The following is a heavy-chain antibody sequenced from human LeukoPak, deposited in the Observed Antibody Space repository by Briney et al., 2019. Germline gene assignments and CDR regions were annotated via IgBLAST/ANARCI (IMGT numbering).Heavy chain of an antibody. CDR3: ARARGVRDYYFDY. CDR2: IIPIFGTA. J-gene: IGHJ4*02. CDR1: GGTFSSYA. D-gene: IGHD3-10*01. Sequence: SVKVSCKASGGTFSSYAVSWVRQAPGQGLEWMGGIIPIFGTANYAQKFQGRVTITADESTSTAYMELSSLRSEDTAVYYCARARGVRDYYFDYWGQGTLVTVSS. V-gene: IGHV1-69*01.